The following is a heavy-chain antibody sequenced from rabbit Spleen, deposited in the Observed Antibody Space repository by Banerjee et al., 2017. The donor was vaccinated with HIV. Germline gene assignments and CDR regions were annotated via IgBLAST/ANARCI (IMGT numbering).Heavy chain of an antibody. V-gene: IGHV1S40*01. D-gene: IGHD8-1*01. CDR2: IATSSSFFT. J-gene: IGHJ6*01. Sequence: QSLEESGAGMVQTEGSLTLTCTASGFSFSSSYYMCWVRQAPGKGLEWIACIATSSSFFTYYASWAKGRFTCSKASSTTVTLQMTSLTAADTATYFCARDTGTSFSTYGMDLWGPGTLVTVS. CDR1: GFSFSSSYY. CDR3: ARDTGTSFSTYGMDL.